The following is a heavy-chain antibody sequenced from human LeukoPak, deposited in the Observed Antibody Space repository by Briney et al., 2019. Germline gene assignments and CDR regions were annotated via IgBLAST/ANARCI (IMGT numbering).Heavy chain of an antibody. CDR1: GFTFSSYE. V-gene: IGHV3-48*03. Sequence: GGSLRLSCAASGFTFSSYEMNWVRQAPGEGVEWVSDISSSGSTIYYADSVKGRFTSPRDNAQDSLYLQMNSLRGEDTAVQYWASGCVGYSGLESRDYFDYWGQGTLVTVSS. J-gene: IGHJ4*02. D-gene: IGHD5-12*01. CDR3: ASGCVGYSGLESRDYFDY. CDR2: ISSSGSTI.